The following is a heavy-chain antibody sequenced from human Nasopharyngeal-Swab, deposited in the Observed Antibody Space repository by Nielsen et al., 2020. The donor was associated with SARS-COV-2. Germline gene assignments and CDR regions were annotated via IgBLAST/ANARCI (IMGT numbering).Heavy chain of an antibody. CDR1: GYTFTSYG. Sequence: KVSCKASGYTFTSYGISWVRQAPGQGLEWMGWISAYNGNTNYAQKLQGRVTMTTDTSTSTAYMELRSLRSDDTAVYYCARDHIVGATTGYYYGMDVWGQGTTVTVSS. D-gene: IGHD1-26*01. J-gene: IGHJ6*02. V-gene: IGHV1-18*01. CDR2: ISAYNGNT. CDR3: ARDHIVGATTGYYYGMDV.